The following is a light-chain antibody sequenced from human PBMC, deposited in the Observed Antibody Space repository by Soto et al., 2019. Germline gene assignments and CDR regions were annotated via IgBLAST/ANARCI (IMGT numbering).Light chain of an antibody. Sequence: SALTQPASVSGSPGQSITISCTGTSNDVGGYNYVSWYQQHPGKAPKLMIYEVSNRPSGVSNRFSGSKSGNTASLTISGLQAEDEADYYCSSYTSSSTYVFGTGTKLTVL. V-gene: IGLV2-14*01. CDR2: EVS. J-gene: IGLJ1*01. CDR3: SSYTSSSTYV. CDR1: SNDVGGYNY.